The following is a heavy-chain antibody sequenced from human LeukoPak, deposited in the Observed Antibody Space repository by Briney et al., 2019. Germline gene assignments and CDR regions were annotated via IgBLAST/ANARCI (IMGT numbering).Heavy chain of an antibody. CDR3: ARGYDRNGYQSRGFDY. CDR1: GGSISSGSFY. V-gene: IGHV4-61*02. D-gene: IGHD3-22*01. CDR2: IYPSGDS. Sequence: SETLSLSCTVSGGSISSGSFYWSWIRQTAGKGLEWIGRIYPSGDSQYSPSFRSRATISLDTRNQFSLKLSSVTAADTAVYFCARGYDRNGYQSRGFDYWGQGALVNVSS. J-gene: IGHJ4*02.